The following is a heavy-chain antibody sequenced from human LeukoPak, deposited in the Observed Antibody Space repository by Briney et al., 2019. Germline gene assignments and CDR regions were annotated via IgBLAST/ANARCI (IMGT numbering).Heavy chain of an antibody. Sequence: ASVKVSCKASGHTFTSYYTHWVRQAPGQGLEWMGIIHPSGGSTSYAQKFQGRVTMTRDTSTSTVYMELSSLRSEDTAVYYCARAHLHYGDSIHDLDYWGQGTLVAVSS. J-gene: IGHJ4*02. V-gene: IGHV1-46*01. D-gene: IGHD4-17*01. CDR3: ARAHLHYGDSIHDLDY. CDR2: IHPSGGST. CDR1: GHTFTSYY.